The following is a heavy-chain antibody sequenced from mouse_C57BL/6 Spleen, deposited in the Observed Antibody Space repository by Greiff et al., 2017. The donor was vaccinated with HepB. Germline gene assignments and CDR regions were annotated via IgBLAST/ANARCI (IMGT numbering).Heavy chain of an antibody. CDR2: IYPSDSET. Sequence: LQQPGAELVRPGSSVKLSCKASGYTFTSYWMDWVKQRPGQGLEWIGNIYPSDSETHYNQKFKDKATLTVDKSSSTAYMQLSSLTSEDSAVYYCARREITTLFDYWGQGTTLTVSS. J-gene: IGHJ2*01. CDR1: GYTFTSYW. D-gene: IGHD1-1*01. V-gene: IGHV1-61*01. CDR3: ARREITTLFDY.